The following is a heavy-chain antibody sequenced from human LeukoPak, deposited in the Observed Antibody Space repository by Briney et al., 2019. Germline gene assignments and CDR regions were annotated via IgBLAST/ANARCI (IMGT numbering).Heavy chain of an antibody. D-gene: IGHD3-22*01. Sequence: GASVKVSCKASGYTFTSYYMHWVRQAPGQGLEWMGWINTNTGNPTYAQGFTGRFVFSLDTSVSTAYLQISSLKAEDTAVYYCARVQYYYDSSGYFLQSVDAFDIRGQGTMVTVSS. V-gene: IGHV7-4-1*02. CDR1: GYTFTSYY. CDR3: ARVQYYYDSSGYFLQSVDAFDI. CDR2: INTNTGNP. J-gene: IGHJ3*02.